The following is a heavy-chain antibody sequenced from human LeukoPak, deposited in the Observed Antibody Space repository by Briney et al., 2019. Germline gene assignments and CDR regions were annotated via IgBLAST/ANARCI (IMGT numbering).Heavy chain of an antibody. CDR2: ISGSGGST. CDR3: AKEGDSSGWYSIVYYYYYMDV. D-gene: IGHD6-19*01. Sequence: GGSLRLSCAASGFTFSSYGMSWVPQAPGKGLEWVSAISGSGGSTYYADSVKGRFTISRDNSKNTLYLQMNSLRAEDTAVYYCAKEGDSSGWYSIVYYYYYMDVWGKGTTVTISS. CDR1: GFTFSSYG. J-gene: IGHJ6*03. V-gene: IGHV3-23*01.